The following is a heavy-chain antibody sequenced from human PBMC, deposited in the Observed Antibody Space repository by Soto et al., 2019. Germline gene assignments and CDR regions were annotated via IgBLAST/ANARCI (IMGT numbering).Heavy chain of an antibody. Sequence: PSETLSLTCAVYGGSFSGYYWSWIRQPPGKGLEWIGEINHSGSTNYNPSLKSRVTISVDTSKNQFSLKLSSVTAADTAVYYCARVGRIAASVLTFEDAFDIWGQGTMVTVSS. V-gene: IGHV4-34*01. CDR2: INHSGST. J-gene: IGHJ3*02. D-gene: IGHD6-6*01. CDR1: GGSFSGYY. CDR3: ARVGRIAASVLTFEDAFDI.